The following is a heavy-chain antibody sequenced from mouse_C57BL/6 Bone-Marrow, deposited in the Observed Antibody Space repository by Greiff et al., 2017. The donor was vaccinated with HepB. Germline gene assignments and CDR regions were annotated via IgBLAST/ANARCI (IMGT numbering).Heavy chain of an antibody. V-gene: IGHV3-6*01. CDR1: GYSITSGYY. J-gene: IGHJ2*01. Sequence: ESGPGLVKPSQSLSLTCSVTGYSITSGYYWNWIRQFPGNKLEWMGYISYDGSNNYNPSLKNRISITRDTSKNQFFLKLNSVTTEDTATYYCACYYGSSYRYFDYWGQGTTLTVSS. CDR3: ACYYGSSYRYFDY. CDR2: ISYDGSN. D-gene: IGHD1-1*01.